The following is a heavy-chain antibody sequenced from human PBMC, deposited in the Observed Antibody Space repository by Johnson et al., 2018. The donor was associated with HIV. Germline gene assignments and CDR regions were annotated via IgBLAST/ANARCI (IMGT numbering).Heavy chain of an antibody. Sequence: VQLVESGGGLVKPGGSLRLSCAASGFTFSDYYMSWVRQAPGKGLEWVSVIYSGGSTYYADSVKGRFTISRDNSKNTLYLQMNSLRAEDTAVYYCARDPRITMVNDAFDIWGQGTMVTVSS. J-gene: IGHJ3*02. V-gene: IGHV3-66*01. CDR2: IYSGGST. CDR1: GFTFSDYY. CDR3: ARDPRITMVNDAFDI. D-gene: IGHD3-10*01.